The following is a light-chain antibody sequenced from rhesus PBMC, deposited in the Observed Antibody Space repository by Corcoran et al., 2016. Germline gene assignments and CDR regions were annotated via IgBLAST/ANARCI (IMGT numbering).Light chain of an antibody. CDR2: KAS. Sequence: DIQMTQSPSSLSAPVGDTVTITCRASPAISSSFAWYQQKPGKAPNLLIYKASSLQSGVPSRFSGSGSGTDFTLTISSLQSEDFVIYYCHQYSSRPFTFGPGTKLDIK. J-gene: IGKJ3*01. V-gene: IGKV1-22*01. CDR3: HQYSSRPFT. CDR1: PAISSS.